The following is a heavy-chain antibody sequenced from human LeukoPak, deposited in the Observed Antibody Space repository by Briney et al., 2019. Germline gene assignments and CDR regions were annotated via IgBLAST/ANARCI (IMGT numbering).Heavy chain of an antibody. CDR1: GFVFSNNW. CDR2: INSDGSSI. V-gene: IGHV3-74*01. CDR3: AKDLSWGATDY. J-gene: IGHJ4*02. Sequence: GGSLRLSCAASGFVFSNNWMYWVRQAPGRGLVWVSRINSDGSSIAYADSVKGRFTISRDNAKNTLFLQMNSLTVEDTAMYYCAKDLSWGATDYWGQGTLVTVSS. D-gene: IGHD6-13*01.